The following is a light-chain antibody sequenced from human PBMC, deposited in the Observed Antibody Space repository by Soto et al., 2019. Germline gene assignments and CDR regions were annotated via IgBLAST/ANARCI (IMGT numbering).Light chain of an antibody. CDR2: EGS. Sequence: QSALTQPASVSGSPGQSITISCTGTSSDVGSYNLVSWYQQHPGKAPKLMIFEGSKRPSGVSNRFSGSKSGNTASLTISGLQAEDEADYYCCSYATGDSAVFGGGTQLDRPR. J-gene: IGLJ7*01. CDR3: CSYATGDSAV. CDR1: SSDVGSYNL. V-gene: IGLV2-23*01.